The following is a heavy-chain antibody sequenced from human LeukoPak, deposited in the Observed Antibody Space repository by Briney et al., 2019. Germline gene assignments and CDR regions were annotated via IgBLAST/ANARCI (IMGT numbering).Heavy chain of an antibody. CDR3: ARLRYTSGYRIDF. CDR1: GGSISNDY. D-gene: IGHD3-22*01. CDR2: IYYSGST. V-gene: IGHV4-59*01. J-gene: IGHJ4*02. Sequence: PSETLSLTCTVSGGSISNDYWSWIRQPPGKGLEWIGYIYYSGSTNYNPSLKSRVTISVDTSKNQFSLKLSSVTAADTAVYYRARLRYTSGYRIDFWGQGTLVTVSS.